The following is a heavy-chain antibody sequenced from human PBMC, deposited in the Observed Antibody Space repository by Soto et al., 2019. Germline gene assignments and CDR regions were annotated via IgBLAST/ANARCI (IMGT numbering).Heavy chain of an antibody. CDR2: ISAYNGNT. V-gene: IGHV1-18*01. J-gene: IGHJ4*02. CDR3: ARARGYYDSSGYLDY. CDR1: GYTFTSYG. Sequence: QVQLVQSGAEVKKPGASVKVSCKASGYTFTSYGISWVRQAPGQGLEWMGWISAYNGNTNYAQKLQGRVTLSTDTSTSTAYMELRSLRSDDTAVYYCARARGYYDSSGYLDYWGQGTLVTVSS. D-gene: IGHD3-22*01.